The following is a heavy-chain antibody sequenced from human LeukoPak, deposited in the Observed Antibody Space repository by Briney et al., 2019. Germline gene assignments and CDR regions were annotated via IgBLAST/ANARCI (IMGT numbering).Heavy chain of an antibody. CDR1: GESINSFY. Sequence: SETLSLTCTVSGESINSFYWSWIRQPAGKGLEWIGRIYSSGSTNYSPSLKSRVNISLDTSENQFSLKLSSVTAADTAVYYCARALGAFDIWGQGTMVTVSS. J-gene: IGHJ3*02. CDR3: ARALGAFDI. V-gene: IGHV4-4*07. CDR2: IYSSGST.